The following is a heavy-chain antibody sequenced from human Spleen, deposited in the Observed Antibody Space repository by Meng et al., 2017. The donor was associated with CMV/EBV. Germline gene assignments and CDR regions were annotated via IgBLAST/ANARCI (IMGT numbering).Heavy chain of an antibody. CDR3: AREAAGGRGFDHLGY. Sequence: ASVKVSCKASGYTFTDYYFHWVRQAPGRGREWMGWINPNNGATRYAQDFQGRVTMTRDTSISTAYVELSRLTSDDTAVYYCAREAAGGRGFDHLGYWGQGTLVTVSS. V-gene: IGHV1-2*02. D-gene: IGHD3-16*01. CDR2: INPNNGAT. J-gene: IGHJ4*02. CDR1: GYTFTDYY.